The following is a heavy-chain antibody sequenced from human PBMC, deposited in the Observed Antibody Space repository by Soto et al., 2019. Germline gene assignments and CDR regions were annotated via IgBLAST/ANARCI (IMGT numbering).Heavy chain of an antibody. Sequence: ASVKVSCKASGGTFSSYAISLVRQAPGQGLEWMGGIIPIFGTANYAQKFQGRVTITADESTSTAYMELSSLRSEDTAVYYCARGRKKSYDFWSGPPKSYYYYGMDVWGQGTTVTVSS. V-gene: IGHV1-69*13. CDR2: IIPIFGTA. D-gene: IGHD3-3*01. J-gene: IGHJ6*02. CDR3: ARGRKKSYDFWSGPPKSYYYYGMDV. CDR1: GGTFSSYA.